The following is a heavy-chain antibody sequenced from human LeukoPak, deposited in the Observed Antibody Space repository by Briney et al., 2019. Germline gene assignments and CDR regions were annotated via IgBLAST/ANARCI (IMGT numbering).Heavy chain of an antibody. Sequence: PGGSLRLSCAASGITFSSYSMNWVRQAPGKGLEWVSYISSFSGTINYADSVKGRFTIYRDNAKNSLYLQMNSLRAEDTAVYYCARDQGGVGYWGQGTLVTVSS. V-gene: IGHV3-48*01. CDR2: ISSFSGTI. J-gene: IGHJ4*02. CDR1: GITFSSYS. CDR3: ARDQGGVGY. D-gene: IGHD3-16*01.